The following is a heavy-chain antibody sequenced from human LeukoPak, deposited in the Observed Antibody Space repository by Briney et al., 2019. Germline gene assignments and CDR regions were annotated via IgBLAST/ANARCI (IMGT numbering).Heavy chain of an antibody. CDR1: GGSISSYY. V-gene: IGHV4-59*01. J-gene: IGHJ6*02. CDR2: IYYSGST. Sequence: SETLSLTCTVSGGSISSYYWSWIRQPPGKGLEWIGYIYYSGSTNYNPSLKSRVTISVDTSKNQFSLKLSSVTAADTAVYYCARDPAIFGGMDVWGQGTTVTVSS. D-gene: IGHD3-3*01. CDR3: ARDPAIFGGMDV.